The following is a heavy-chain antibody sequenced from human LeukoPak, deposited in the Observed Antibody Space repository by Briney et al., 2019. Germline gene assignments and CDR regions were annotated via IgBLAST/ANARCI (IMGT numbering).Heavy chain of an antibody. J-gene: IGHJ6*03. CDR2: ISAYNGNT. D-gene: IGHD2-21*01. V-gene: IGHV1-18*01. CDR1: GYTFTSYG. Sequence: ASVKVSCKASGYTFTSYGISWVRQAPGQGLEWMGWISAYNGNTNYAQKLQGRVTMTTDTSTSTAYMELRSLRSDDTAVYYCARDPSGSDSYYYYYYMDVGGKGTTVTVSS. CDR3: ARDPSGSDSYYYYYYMDV.